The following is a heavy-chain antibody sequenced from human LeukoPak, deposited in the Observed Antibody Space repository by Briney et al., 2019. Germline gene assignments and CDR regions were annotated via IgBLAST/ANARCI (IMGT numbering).Heavy chain of an antibody. CDR1: GYTFTSYD. D-gene: IGHD6-13*01. CDR2: MNPNSGNT. CDR3: AREGYSSSWYDSYYYYYMDV. Sequence: ASVKVSCKASGYTFTSYDINWVRQATGQGLEWMGWMNPNSGNTGYEQKFQGRVTMTRNTSISTAYMELSSLRSEDTAVYYCAREGYSSSWYDSYYYYYMDVWGKGTTVTVSS. J-gene: IGHJ6*03. V-gene: IGHV1-8*01.